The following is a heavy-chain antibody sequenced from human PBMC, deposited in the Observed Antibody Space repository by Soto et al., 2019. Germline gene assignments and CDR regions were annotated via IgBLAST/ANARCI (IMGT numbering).Heavy chain of an antibody. Sequence: GGSLRLSCAASGFTFDDYTMHWVRQAPGKGLEWVSLISWDGGSTYYADSVKGRFTISRDNSKNSLYLQMNSLRTEDTALYYCAKDMALRYFDWLFSFDYWGQGTLVTVSS. CDR2: ISWDGGST. D-gene: IGHD3-9*01. CDR3: AKDMALRYFDWLFSFDY. CDR1: GFTFDDYT. J-gene: IGHJ4*02. V-gene: IGHV3-43*01.